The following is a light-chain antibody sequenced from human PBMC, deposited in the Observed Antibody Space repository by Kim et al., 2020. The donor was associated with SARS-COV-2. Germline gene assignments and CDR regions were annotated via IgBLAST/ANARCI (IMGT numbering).Light chain of an antibody. V-gene: IGLV2-23*02. CDR2: EVS. CDR1: SIEIGSHIL. CDR3: CSYADDSSYVV. J-gene: IGLJ2*01. Sequence: QSITISCTGTSIEIGSHILVSWYQQFPGKAPKLIIYEVSKRPSGVSSRFSASKSGNTAFLKISGLRTEDEANYHCCSYADDSSYVVFGGGTQLTVL.